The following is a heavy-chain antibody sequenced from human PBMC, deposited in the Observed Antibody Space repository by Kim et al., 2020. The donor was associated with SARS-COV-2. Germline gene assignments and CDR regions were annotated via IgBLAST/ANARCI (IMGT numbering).Heavy chain of an antibody. CDR1: GFIFSNYW. CDR3: AEAYWRSLYY. Sequence: GGSLRLSCAASGFIFSNYWMSWVRQAPGKGLEWVAIINEDGSVTYHVDSVKGRFTISRDNARNSLYLQMDSLRAEDTAVYYCAEAYWRSLYYWGLGTLVT. J-gene: IGHJ4*02. CDR2: INEDGSVT. D-gene: IGHD2-21*01. V-gene: IGHV3-7*03.